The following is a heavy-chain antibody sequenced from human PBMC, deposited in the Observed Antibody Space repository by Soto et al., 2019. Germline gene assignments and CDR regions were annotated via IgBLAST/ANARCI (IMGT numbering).Heavy chain of an antibody. CDR3: ARLPRGEWRSHLDY. D-gene: IGHD3-16*01. Sequence: PSQTLSLTCAISGDSVSSNTAAWNWIRQSPSRGLEWLGRTYYRSKWYNDYAVSVKSRITINPDTSKNSVSLQMNSLRVEDTAVYYCARLPRGEWRSHLDYWGQGTTVTVSS. CDR1: GDSVSSNTAA. J-gene: IGHJ4*03. CDR2: TYYRSKWYN. V-gene: IGHV6-1*01.